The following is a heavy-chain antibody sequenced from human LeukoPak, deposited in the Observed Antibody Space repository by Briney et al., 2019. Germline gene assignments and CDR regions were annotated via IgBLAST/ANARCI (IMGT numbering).Heavy chain of an antibody. CDR2: ISVYNGNT. V-gene: IGHV1-18*01. Sequence: ASVKVSCKASGYSFTSYGISWVRQAPGQGLEWMGWISVYNGNTNYAQKFQGRVTMTTDTSTSTAYMELRSLGSDDKAVYYCAIRDGHTDHWGQGTLVTVSS. CDR1: GYSFTSYG. J-gene: IGHJ4*02. D-gene: IGHD5-24*01. CDR3: AIRDGHTDH.